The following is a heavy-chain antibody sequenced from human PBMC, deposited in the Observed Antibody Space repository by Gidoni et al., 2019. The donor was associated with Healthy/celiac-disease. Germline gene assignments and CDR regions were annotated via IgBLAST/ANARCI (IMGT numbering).Heavy chain of an antibody. CDR1: GFTFSRYG. CDR2: IWYDGSNK. D-gene: IGHD3-16*01. CDR3: ARDGGVVPLTSENYYGMDV. V-gene: IGHV3-33*01. Sequence: QVQLVESGGGVVQPGRSLRLSCAASGFTFSRYGMHWVRQAPGKGLEWVAVIWYDGSNKYYADSVKGRFTISRDNSKNTLYLQMNSLRAEDTAVYYCARDGGVVPLTSENYYGMDVWGQGTTVTVSS. J-gene: IGHJ6*02.